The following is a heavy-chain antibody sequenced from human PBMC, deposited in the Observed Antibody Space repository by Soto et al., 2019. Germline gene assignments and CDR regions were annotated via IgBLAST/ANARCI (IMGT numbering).Heavy chain of an antibody. CDR3: ASGYDFWSGYSTKTYYYGMEV. J-gene: IGHJ6*02. D-gene: IGHD3-3*01. CDR1: GGTFSSYA. V-gene: IGHV1-69*13. Sequence: SVKVSCKASGGTFSSYAISWVRQAPGQGLEWMGGIIPIFGTANYAQKFQGRVTITADESTSTAYMELSSLRSEDTAVYYCASGYDFWSGYSTKTYYYGMEVWGQGTTVTVSS. CDR2: IIPIFGTA.